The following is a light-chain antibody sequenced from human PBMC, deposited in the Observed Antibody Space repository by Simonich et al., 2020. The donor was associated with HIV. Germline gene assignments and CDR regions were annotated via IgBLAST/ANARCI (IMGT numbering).Light chain of an antibody. CDR1: SSDVGGYNY. CDR2: DVS. CDR3: NSYTSSSTWV. V-gene: IGLV2-14*03. Sequence: QSALTQPASVSGSPGQSITISCTGTSSDVGGYNYVSWYQQHPGKGPQRMIYDVSNRPSGVSNRFSGSKSGNTASLTISGLQAEDEADYYCNSYTSSSTWVFGGGTKLTVL. J-gene: IGLJ3*02.